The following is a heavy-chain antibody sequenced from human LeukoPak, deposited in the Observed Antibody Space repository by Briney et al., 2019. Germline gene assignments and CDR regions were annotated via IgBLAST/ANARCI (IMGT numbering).Heavy chain of an antibody. J-gene: IGHJ1*01. CDR1: GGSIRGYY. D-gene: IGHD6-13*01. CDR3: ASYSSSLEYFHL. Sequence: PSEIWRPTCTVSGGSIRGYYWSWIRQPPGKGLEWIGYIYYSGSTDYNPSLKSRVAISVDTSKNQFSLKLSSVTAADTAVYYCASYSSSLEYFHLWGQGPGDTVSS. V-gene: IGHV4-59*01. CDR2: IYYSGST.